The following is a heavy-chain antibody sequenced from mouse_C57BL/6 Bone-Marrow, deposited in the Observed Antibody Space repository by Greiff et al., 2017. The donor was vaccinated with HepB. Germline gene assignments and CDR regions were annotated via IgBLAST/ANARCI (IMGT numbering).Heavy chain of an antibody. D-gene: IGHD2-3*01. CDR2: IDPEDGDT. CDR1: GFNIKDYY. CDR3: TAERWLLRGFAY. J-gene: IGHJ3*01. Sequence: VQLQQSGAELVRPGASVKLSCTASGFNIKDYYMHWVKQRPEQGLEWIGRIDPEDGDTEYAPKFQGKATMTADTSTNTADLQLSSLTYEDAAVYYCTAERWLLRGFAYWGQGTLVTVSA. V-gene: IGHV14-1*01.